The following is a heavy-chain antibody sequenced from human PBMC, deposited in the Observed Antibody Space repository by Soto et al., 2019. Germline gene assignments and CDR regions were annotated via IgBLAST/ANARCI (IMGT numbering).Heavy chain of an antibody. Sequence: GGSLRLFCAASGFTFSSYGMHWVRQAPGKGLEWVAVISYDGSNKYYADSVKGRFTISRDNSKNTLYLQMNSLRAEDTAVYYCAKEFRRQQQLLDYYGMDVWGQGTTVTVSS. CDR1: GFTFSSYG. CDR3: AKEFRRQQQLLDYYGMDV. J-gene: IGHJ6*02. CDR2: ISYDGSNK. V-gene: IGHV3-30*18. D-gene: IGHD6-13*01.